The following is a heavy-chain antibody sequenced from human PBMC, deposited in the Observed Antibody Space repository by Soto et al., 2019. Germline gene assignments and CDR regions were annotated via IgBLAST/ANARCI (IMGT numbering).Heavy chain of an antibody. CDR3: ARRHLGGVRMLNWFDP. V-gene: IGHV1-18*01. J-gene: IGHJ5*02. CDR2: INVYNGDR. CDR1: GYIFTKYG. Sequence: QVQVVQSGPELKKPGASVKVSCKAQGYIFTKYGIGWVRQAPGHGLEWMGLINVYNGDRKVAQKFQDRVSMTTDTATDTVYMDLKSLRSGDTAVYYCARRHLGGVRMLNWFDPWGQGTLVTVSS. D-gene: IGHD2-8*02.